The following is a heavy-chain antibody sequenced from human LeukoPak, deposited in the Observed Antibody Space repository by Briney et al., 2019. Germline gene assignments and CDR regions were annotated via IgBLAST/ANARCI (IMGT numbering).Heavy chain of an antibody. CDR1: GFTFSSYE. D-gene: IGHD4-17*01. J-gene: IGHJ2*01. CDR2: ISSSGSTI. Sequence: GGSLRLSCAASGFTFSSYEMNWVRQAPGKGLEWVSYISSSGSTIYYADSVKGRFTISRDNAKNSLYLQMNSLRAEDTAVYYCAAQSTATTYYLNWYFDLWGRGTLVTVPS. CDR3: AAQSTATTYYLNWYFDL. V-gene: IGHV3-48*03.